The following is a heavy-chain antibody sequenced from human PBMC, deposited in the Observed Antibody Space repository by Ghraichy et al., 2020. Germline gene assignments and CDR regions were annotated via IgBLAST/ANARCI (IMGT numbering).Heavy chain of an antibody. J-gene: IGHJ4*02. CDR3: ARDYYGSGDY. D-gene: IGHD3-10*01. Sequence: GGSLRLSCAASGFTFSSYWMHWVRQAPGKGLVWVLRINSDGSSTSYADSVKGRFTISRDNAKNTLYLQMNSLRAEDTAVYYCARDYYGSGDYWGQGTLVTVSS. CDR2: INSDGSST. V-gene: IGHV3-74*01. CDR1: GFTFSSYW.